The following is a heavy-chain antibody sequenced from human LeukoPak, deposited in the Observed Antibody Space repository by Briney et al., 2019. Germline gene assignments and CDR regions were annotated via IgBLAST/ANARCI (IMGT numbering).Heavy chain of an antibody. CDR2: ISAYNGNT. Sequence: GASVKVSCKASGGTFSSYAISWVRQAPGQGLEWMGWISAYNGNTNYAQKLQGRVTMTRDMSTSTVYMELSSLRSEDTAVYYCARGFYYDSSGYYYGKAFDIWGQGTMVTVSS. J-gene: IGHJ3*02. V-gene: IGHV1-18*01. D-gene: IGHD3-22*01. CDR3: ARGFYYDSSGYYYGKAFDI. CDR1: GGTFSSYA.